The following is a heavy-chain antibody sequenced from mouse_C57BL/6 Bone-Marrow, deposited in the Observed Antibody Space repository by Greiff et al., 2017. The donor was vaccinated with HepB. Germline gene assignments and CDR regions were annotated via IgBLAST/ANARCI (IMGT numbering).Heavy chain of an antibody. Sequence: QVHVKQPGAELVKPGASVKMSCKASGYTFTSYWITWVKQSPGQGLEWIGDIYPGSGSTNYNEKFKSKATLTVDTSSSTAYMQLSSLTSEDSAVYYCARTTMIKEIAYWGQGTLVTVSA. CDR1: GYTFTSYW. CDR3: ARTTMIKEIAY. D-gene: IGHD2-4*01. V-gene: IGHV1-55*01. CDR2: IYPGSGST. J-gene: IGHJ3*01.